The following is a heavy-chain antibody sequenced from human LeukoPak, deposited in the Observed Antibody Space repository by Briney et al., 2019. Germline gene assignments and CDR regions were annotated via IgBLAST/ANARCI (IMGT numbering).Heavy chain of an antibody. D-gene: IGHD6-13*01. Sequence: GGSLRLSCAASGFTVSSNCMSWVRQAPGKGLEWVSVIYSGGSTYYADSVKGRFTISRDNSKNTLYLQMNSLRAEDTAVYYCARCIAGFDAFDIWGQGTMVTVSS. CDR1: GFTVSSNC. CDR3: ARCIAGFDAFDI. CDR2: IYSGGST. V-gene: IGHV3-53*01. J-gene: IGHJ3*02.